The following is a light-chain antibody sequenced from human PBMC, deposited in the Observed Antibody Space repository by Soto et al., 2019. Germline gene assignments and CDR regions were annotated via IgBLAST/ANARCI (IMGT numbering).Light chain of an antibody. CDR1: QSISSY. Sequence: DIQMTQSPSSLSASVGDRVTITCRASQSISSYLNWYQQKPGKAPKLLIYAASSLQSGVPSRFSGSGSGTDFTLTISSLQPEDFATYYCQQSYRTPRFPFGPGTKVDIK. CDR3: QQSYRTPRFP. J-gene: IGKJ3*01. CDR2: AAS. V-gene: IGKV1-39*01.